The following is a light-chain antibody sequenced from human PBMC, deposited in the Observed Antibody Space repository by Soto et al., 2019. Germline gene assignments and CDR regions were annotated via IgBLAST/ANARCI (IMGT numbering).Light chain of an antibody. CDR1: QSISSN. V-gene: IGKV3-15*01. Sequence: EIVMTQSPATLSVSPGERATLSCRASQSISSNLAWYQQKPGQAPRLLIYGASTRATGIPARFSGSGSGTEFNRSISSLQSEDFAVYSCQQYNNWPPYTCGQGTQLQIK. CDR2: GAS. CDR3: QQYNNWPPYT. J-gene: IGKJ2*01.